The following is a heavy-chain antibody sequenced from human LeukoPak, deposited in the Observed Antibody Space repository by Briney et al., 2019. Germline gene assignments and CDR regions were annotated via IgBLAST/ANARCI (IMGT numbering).Heavy chain of an antibody. CDR3: AKDSSAFSSRWDY. D-gene: IGHD6-19*01. Sequence: GGSLRLSCAASGFTFSSYEMNWVRQAPGKGVEWVSCISSSGSTIYYGDSVKGGFTISRDKAKNSLYMQKKRLREEDTALYYCAKDSSAFSSRWDYWGQGTLVTVSS. CDR1: GFTFSSYE. CDR2: ISSSGSTI. J-gene: IGHJ4*02. V-gene: IGHV3-48*03.